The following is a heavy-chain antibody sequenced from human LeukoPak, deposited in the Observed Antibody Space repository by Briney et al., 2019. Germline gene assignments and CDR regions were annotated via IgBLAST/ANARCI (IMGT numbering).Heavy chain of an antibody. CDR2: ISSSSSYI. D-gene: IGHD3-9*01. CDR1: GFTFISYS. J-gene: IGHJ3*02. CDR3: ARDDWILNDAFDI. Sequence: GGSLRLSCAASGFTFISYSMNWVRQAPGKGLEWVSSISSSSSYIYYADSVKGRFTISRDNAKNSLYLQMNSLRAEDTAVYYCARDDWILNDAFDIWGQGTMVTVSS. V-gene: IGHV3-21*01.